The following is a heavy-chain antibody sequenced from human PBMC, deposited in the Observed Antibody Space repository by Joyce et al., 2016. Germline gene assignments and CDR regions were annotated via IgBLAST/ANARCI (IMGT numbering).Heavy chain of an antibody. CDR2: ISTNAGST. J-gene: IGHJ4*02. V-gene: IGHV3-64D*06. Sequence: EVQLVESGGGLVQPGGSLRLSCSASGFTFSGYAFHWVRQAPGKGLEYVSAISTNAGSTYYADSVKGRFAISRDNSKNTLYLQMSRLRAEDTAVYYCVKGEGHSYGRSVFDYWGQGTLVTVSS. CDR3: VKGEGHSYGRSVFDY. D-gene: IGHD5-18*01. CDR1: GFTFSGYA.